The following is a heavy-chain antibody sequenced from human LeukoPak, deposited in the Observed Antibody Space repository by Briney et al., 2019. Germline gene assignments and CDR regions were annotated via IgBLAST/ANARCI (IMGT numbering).Heavy chain of an antibody. CDR1: GYTFTGYS. CDR3: ARVGVEGASCYDY. Sequence: ASVKVSCKASGYTFTGYSMHWVRQAPGQGLEWMGWINPNSGGTNYAQKFQGRVTMTSDTSISTAYMELSRLRSDDTAVYYCARVGVEGASCYDYWGQGTLVTVSS. D-gene: IGHD2-2*01. J-gene: IGHJ4*02. V-gene: IGHV1-2*02. CDR2: INPNSGGT.